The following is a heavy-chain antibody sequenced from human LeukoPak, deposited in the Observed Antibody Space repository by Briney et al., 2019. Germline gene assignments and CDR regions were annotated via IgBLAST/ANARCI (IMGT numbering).Heavy chain of an antibody. CDR3: ARERSSSGGHSWFDP. D-gene: IGHD4-23*01. J-gene: IGHJ5*02. Sequence: SETLSLTCTVSGGYIITSGHYWGWTRRPPGKGLEWIGSIYYTGVTSTNPFFRSRMSISVDTSKNQFSLNLASVTAADAAVYYRARERSSSGGHSWFDPWGQGTLVTLSS. V-gene: IGHV4-39*07. CDR1: GGYIITSGHY. CDR2: IYYTGVT.